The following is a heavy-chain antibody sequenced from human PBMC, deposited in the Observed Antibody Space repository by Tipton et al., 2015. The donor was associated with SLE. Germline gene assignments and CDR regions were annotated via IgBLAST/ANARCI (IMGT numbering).Heavy chain of an antibody. CDR2: ISSSSSYT. CDR1: GFTFSDYY. CDR3: ASSVIAVAGKPTDY. Sequence: SLRLSCAASGFTFSDYYMSWIRQAPGKGLEWVSYISSSSSYTNYADSVKGRFTISRDNAKNSLYLQMNSLRAEDTAVYYCASSVIAVAGKPTDYWGQGTLVTVSS. D-gene: IGHD6-19*01. J-gene: IGHJ4*02. V-gene: IGHV3-11*06.